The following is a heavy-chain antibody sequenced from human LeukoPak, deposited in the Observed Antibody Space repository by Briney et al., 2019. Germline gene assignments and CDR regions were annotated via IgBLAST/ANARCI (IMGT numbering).Heavy chain of an antibody. Sequence: PSETLSLTCTVSGGSISSYYWSWIRQPPGKGLEWIGYIYYSGSTNYNPSLKSRVTISVDTSKNQFSLKLSSVTAADTAVYYCARDIHSGSYPYYYYYMDVWGKGTTVTVSS. CDR2: IYYSGST. J-gene: IGHJ6*03. D-gene: IGHD1-26*01. CDR1: GGSISSYY. V-gene: IGHV4-59*01. CDR3: ARDIHSGSYPYYYYYMDV.